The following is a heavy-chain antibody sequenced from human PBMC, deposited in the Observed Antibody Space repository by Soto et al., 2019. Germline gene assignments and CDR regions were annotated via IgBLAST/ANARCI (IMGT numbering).Heavy chain of an antibody. D-gene: IGHD7-27*01. CDR3: VRVGRANSYAFDM. J-gene: IGHJ3*02. CDR1: GFSLSNHD. V-gene: IGHV3-13*01. CDR2: IGFAGDT. Sequence: EEQLVEAGGCLVQPGGSPRLSCAVSGFSLSNHDVHWVRQATGKGLEWVSSIGFAGDTYYPGSVKGRFTISREIAKNSLYLQMNNLGAGDTAMYYCVRVGRANSYAFDMWGQGTMVTVFS.